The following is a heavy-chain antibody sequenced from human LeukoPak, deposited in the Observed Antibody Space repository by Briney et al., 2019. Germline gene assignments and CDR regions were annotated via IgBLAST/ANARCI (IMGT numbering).Heavy chain of an antibody. CDR2: IHYSGIT. J-gene: IGHJ4*02. V-gene: IGHV4-39*01. CDR1: GGSISSSSYY. CDR3: AKNSGDYPLDY. Sequence: SETLSLTCTVSGGSISSSSYYWGWIRQPPGKGLEWIGSIHYSGITYYNPSLKSRVTISVDTSKNQLSPKLSSVTAADTAVYYCAKNSGDYPLDYWGQGTLVTVSS. D-gene: IGHD1-26*01.